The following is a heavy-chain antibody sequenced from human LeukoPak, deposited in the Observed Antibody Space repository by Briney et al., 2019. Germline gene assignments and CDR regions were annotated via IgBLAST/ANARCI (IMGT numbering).Heavy chain of an antibody. CDR1: GFSFGDDA. CDR3: SRGLHDYGDSNYYFDQ. V-gene: IGHV3-49*03. J-gene: IGHJ4*02. CDR2: IRKKGYGETT. Sequence: GGSLRLSCTASGFSFGDDAWSWFRQAPGRGLEFVSFIRKKGYGETTDYAASVRGRFPISRDDAKSTAYLQMNSLEIEDTALYYCSRGLHDYGDSNYYFDQWGRGTQVTVSS. D-gene: IGHD4-17*01.